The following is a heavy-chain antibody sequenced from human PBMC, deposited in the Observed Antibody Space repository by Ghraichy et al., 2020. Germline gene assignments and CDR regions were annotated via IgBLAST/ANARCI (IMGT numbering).Heavy chain of an antibody. CDR3: ARFQSIRAATSYYYYYGMDV. Sequence: ASVKVSCKASGYTFTGYYMHWVRQAPGQGLEWMGWINPNSGGTNYAQKFQGRVTMTRDTSISTAYMELSRLRSDDTAVYYCARFQSIRAATSYYYYYGMDVWGQGTTVTVSS. CDR1: GYTFTGYY. J-gene: IGHJ6*02. V-gene: IGHV1-2*02. CDR2: INPNSGGT. D-gene: IGHD2-15*01.